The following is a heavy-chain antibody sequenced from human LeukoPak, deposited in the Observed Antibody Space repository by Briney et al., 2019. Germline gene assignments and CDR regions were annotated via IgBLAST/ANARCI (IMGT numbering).Heavy chain of an antibody. CDR3: ARDLETYGSGSYFGGFDP. CDR1: GFTFSSYD. J-gene: IGHJ5*02. Sequence: PGGSLRLSCAASGFTFSSYDVHWVRQATGKGLEWVSAIGTAGDTYYPGSVKGRFTISRENAKNSLYLQMNSLRAGDTAVYYCARDLETYGSGSYFGGFDPWGQGTLVTVSS. CDR2: IGTAGDT. V-gene: IGHV3-13*04. D-gene: IGHD3-10*01.